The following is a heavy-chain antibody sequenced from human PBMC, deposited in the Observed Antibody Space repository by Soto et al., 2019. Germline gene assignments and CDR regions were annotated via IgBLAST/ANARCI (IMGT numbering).Heavy chain of an antibody. Sequence: GESLKISCKGSGYSFTSYWIGWVRQMTGKGLEWMGIIYPGDSDTRYSPSFQGQVTISADKSISTAYLQWSGLKASDTAMYYCARRMATTGHYYYYGMDVWGQGTTVTVSS. V-gene: IGHV5-51*01. D-gene: IGHD5-12*01. CDR3: ARRMATTGHYYYYGMDV. CDR2: IYPGDSDT. CDR1: GYSFTSYW. J-gene: IGHJ6*02.